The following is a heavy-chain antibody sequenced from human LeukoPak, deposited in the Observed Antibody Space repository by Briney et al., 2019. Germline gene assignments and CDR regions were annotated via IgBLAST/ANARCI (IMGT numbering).Heavy chain of an antibody. CDR1: GGSISSYY. J-gene: IGHJ4*02. CDR3: ATLRLDYDSSGCIDY. V-gene: IGHV4-59*01. Sequence: WETLSLTCTVSGGSISSYYWSWIRQPPVKGLDWIGYNYYSGSTKYNPSLKSPVTISVDTSKNQFSLKLSSVTAADTAVYYCATLRLDYDSSGCIDYWGQGTLVTVSS. CDR2: NYYSGST. D-gene: IGHD3-22*01.